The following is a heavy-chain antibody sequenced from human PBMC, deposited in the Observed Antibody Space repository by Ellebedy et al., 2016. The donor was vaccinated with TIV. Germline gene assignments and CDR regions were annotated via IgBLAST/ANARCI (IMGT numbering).Heavy chain of an antibody. Sequence: PGGSLRLSCAASGFTVSNNYMSWFRQDPGKGLDWVSLIYSGGNTHYADSVKGRFTIYRDRSDNTVYLQMNSLRVEDTAVYYCATGYAQNGQWGQGTLVTVSS. V-gene: IGHV3-66*01. D-gene: IGHD2-8*01. CDR1: GFTVSNNY. J-gene: IGHJ4*02. CDR3: ATGYAQNGQ. CDR2: IYSGGNT.